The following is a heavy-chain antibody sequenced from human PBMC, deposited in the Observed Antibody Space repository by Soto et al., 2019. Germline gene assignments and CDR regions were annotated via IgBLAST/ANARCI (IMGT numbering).Heavy chain of an antibody. CDR3: ARLQPAAGDNDLTFDY. CDR2: IDPSDSYT. V-gene: IGHV5-10-1*01. J-gene: IGHJ4*02. D-gene: IGHD6-13*01. Sequence: EVQLVQSGEEVKKPGESLRISCKGSGYSFTSYWISWVRQMPGKGLEWMGRIDPSDSYTNYSPSFQGHVTISADKSISTAYLQWSGLKASDTAMYYCARLQPAAGDNDLTFDYWGQGILVTVSS. CDR1: GYSFTSYW.